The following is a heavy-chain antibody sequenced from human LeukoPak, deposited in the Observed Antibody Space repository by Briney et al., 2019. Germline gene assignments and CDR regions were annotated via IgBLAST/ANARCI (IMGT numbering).Heavy chain of an antibody. CDR1: GFTFSSYA. D-gene: IGHD6-19*01. CDR2: ISGSGGST. Sequence: PGGSLRLSCAASGFTFSSYAMSWVRQAPGKGLEWVSAISGSGGSTYYADSVKGRFTISRDNSKNTLYLQMNSLRAEDTAVYYRANQQWLDYYFDYWGQGTLVTVSS. CDR3: ANQQWLDYYFDY. J-gene: IGHJ4*02. V-gene: IGHV3-23*01.